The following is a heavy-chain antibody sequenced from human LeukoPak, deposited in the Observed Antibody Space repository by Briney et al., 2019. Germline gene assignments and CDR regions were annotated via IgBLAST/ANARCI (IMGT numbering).Heavy chain of an antibody. CDR1: GGSFSGYY. D-gene: IGHD3-10*01. CDR2: INHSGST. J-gene: IGHJ5*02. CDR3: ARTSNYGSGSRWFDP. Sequence: PSETLSLTCAVYGGSFSGYYWSWIRQPPGKGLEWIGEINHSGSTNYNPSLKSRVTISVDTSKNQFSLKLSSVTAADTAVYYCARTSNYGSGSRWFDPWGQGTLVTVSS. V-gene: IGHV4-34*01.